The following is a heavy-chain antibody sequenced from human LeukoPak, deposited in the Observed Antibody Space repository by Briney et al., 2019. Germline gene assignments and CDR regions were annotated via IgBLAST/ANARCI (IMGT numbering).Heavy chain of an antibody. D-gene: IGHD3-22*01. J-gene: IGHJ4*02. CDR3: ARDVGGLLRGYFDY. V-gene: IGHV3-53*01. CDR2: IYSGGST. CDR1: GFSVSTTY. Sequence: GESLRLSCAASGFSVSTTYMSWVRQAPGKGLEWVSVIYSGGSTYSADSVKGRFTISRDNSKNTLYLQMNSLRAEDTAVYYCARDVGGLLRGYFDYWGQGTLVTVSS.